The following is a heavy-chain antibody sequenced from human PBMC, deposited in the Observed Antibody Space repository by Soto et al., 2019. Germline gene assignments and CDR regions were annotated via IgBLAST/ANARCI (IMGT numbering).Heavy chain of an antibody. D-gene: IGHD7-27*01. CDR2: IDPSDSYT. Sequence: GESLKISCKGSGYSFTSYWISCERQMPGKGLEWMGRIDPSDSYTNYSPSFQGHVTISADKSISTAYLQWSSLKASDTAMYYCARLETGQYYYGMDVWGQGTTVTVSS. J-gene: IGHJ6*02. V-gene: IGHV5-10-1*01. CDR3: ARLETGQYYYGMDV. CDR1: GYSFTSYW.